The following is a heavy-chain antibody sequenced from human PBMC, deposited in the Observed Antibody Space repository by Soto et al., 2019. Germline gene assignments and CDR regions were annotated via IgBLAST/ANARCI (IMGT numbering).Heavy chain of an antibody. D-gene: IGHD6-19*01. Sequence: PGGSLRLSCAASGFTFSSYWMHWVRQAPGKGLVWVSRINSSGSSTNYADSVKGRFTISRDNSKNTLYLQMNSLRAEDTAVYYCAKGSRGSGWYEDTGWGQGTMVTVSS. CDR1: GFTFSSYW. CDR3: AKGSRGSGWYEDTG. J-gene: IGHJ3*01. CDR2: INSSGSST. V-gene: IGHV3-74*01.